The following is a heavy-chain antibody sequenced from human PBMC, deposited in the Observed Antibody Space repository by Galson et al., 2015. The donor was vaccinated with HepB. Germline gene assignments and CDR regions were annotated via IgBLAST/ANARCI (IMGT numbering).Heavy chain of an antibody. D-gene: IGHD3-22*01. Sequence: SVKVSCKVSGYTLTELPMEWVRQAPGKGLEWMGGFDPEDGETIYGQNFQGSVTMTEDTSTDTAYMELSSLRSEDTAVYYCTTDLLLVDAFDIWGQGTMVTVSS. V-gene: IGHV1-24*01. CDR2: FDPEDGET. J-gene: IGHJ3*02. CDR3: TTDLLLVDAFDI. CDR1: GYTLTELP.